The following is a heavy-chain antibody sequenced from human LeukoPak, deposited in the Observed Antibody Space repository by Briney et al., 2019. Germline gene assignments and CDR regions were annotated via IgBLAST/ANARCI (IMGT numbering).Heavy chain of an antibody. CDR3: AKVDSFWYFDL. CDR2: IGGSGGST. J-gene: IGHJ2*01. Sequence: GGSLILSCAASGFTFSSYAMTWVRQAPGKGLEWVSAIGGSGGSTYYADSVKGRFTVSSDNSKNTFFVQMNSLRADDTAVYYCAKVDSFWYFDLWGRGTLVTVSS. V-gene: IGHV3-23*01. CDR1: GFTFSSYA. D-gene: IGHD3-9*01.